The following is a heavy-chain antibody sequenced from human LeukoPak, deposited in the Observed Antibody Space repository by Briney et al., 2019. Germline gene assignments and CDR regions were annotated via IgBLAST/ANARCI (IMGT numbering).Heavy chain of an antibody. D-gene: IGHD3-10*01. CDR3: ARGSGYYYYMDV. J-gene: IGHJ6*03. Sequence: SGGSLRLSCAASGFTFSSYAMHWVRQAPGKGLEWVAVISYDGSNKYYADSVKGRFTISRDNSKNTLYLQMNSLRAEDTAVYYCARGSGYYYYMDVWGKGTTVTVS. V-gene: IGHV3-30*04. CDR1: GFTFSSYA. CDR2: ISYDGSNK.